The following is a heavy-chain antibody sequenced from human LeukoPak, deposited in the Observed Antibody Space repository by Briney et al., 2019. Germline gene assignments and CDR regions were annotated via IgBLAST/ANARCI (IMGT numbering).Heavy chain of an antibody. CDR1: GFTFSSYG. J-gene: IGHJ5*02. D-gene: IGHD3-9*01. Sequence: GGSLRLSCAASGFTFSSYGMHWVRQAPGKGLEWVAVIWYDGSNKYYADSVKGRITISRDNSKNTLYLQMNSLRAEDTAVYYCARAPSGVTIFPSWFDPWGRGTLVTVSS. CDR2: IWYDGSNK. CDR3: ARAPSGVTIFPSWFDP. V-gene: IGHV3-33*01.